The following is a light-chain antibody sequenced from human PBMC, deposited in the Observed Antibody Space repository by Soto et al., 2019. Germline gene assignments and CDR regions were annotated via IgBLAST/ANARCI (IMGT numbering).Light chain of an antibody. V-gene: IGLV1-40*01. CDR3: QSYDSSLNAVV. CDR1: SSNSGAGYD. CDR2: GNS. J-gene: IGLJ2*01. Sequence: QSVLTQPPSVSGAPGQRVTISCTGSSSNSGAGYDVHWYQQLPGTAPKLLIYGNSNRPSGVPDRFSGSKSGTSASLALTGLQAEDAADYYCQSYDSSLNAVVFGGGTKLTVL.